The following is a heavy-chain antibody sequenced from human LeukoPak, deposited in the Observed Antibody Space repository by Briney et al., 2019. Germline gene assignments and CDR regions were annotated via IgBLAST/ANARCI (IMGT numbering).Heavy chain of an antibody. CDR2: IHRDGSHI. J-gene: IGHJ4*02. Sequence: PGGSLRLSCAASGFTFSTYGMHWVRQAPGKGLEWVTYIHRDGSHIHYADSVKGRFTISRDNSKRTLYLQMNSLRTEDTAVYYCAREMGHYQLLKNFDYWGQGTLVTVSS. CDR1: GFTFSTYG. CDR3: AREMGHYQLLKNFDY. V-gene: IGHV3-30*02. D-gene: IGHD2-2*01.